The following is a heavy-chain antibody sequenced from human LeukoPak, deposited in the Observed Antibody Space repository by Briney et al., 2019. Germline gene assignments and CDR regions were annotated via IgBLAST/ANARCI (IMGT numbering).Heavy chain of an antibody. CDR1: GFPFRQHG. CDR2: ISPSGDIT. J-gene: IGHJ4*02. Sequence: GGSLTLSCGVSGFPFRQHGVLGVPDARGGGREGGSGISPSGDITYYADSVKGRFTISRDNSKNTLYLEVISLTAEDTAVYYCAKDDAWIRFGEWSQGTLVTVSS. CDR3: AKDDAWIRFGE. V-gene: IGHV3-23*01. D-gene: IGHD3-10*01.